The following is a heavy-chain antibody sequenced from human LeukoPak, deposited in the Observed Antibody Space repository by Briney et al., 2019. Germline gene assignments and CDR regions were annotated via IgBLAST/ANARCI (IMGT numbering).Heavy chain of an antibody. J-gene: IGHJ4*02. CDR2: ISVYNGNT. V-gene: IGHV1-18*01. CDR1: GYTFRSYG. Sequence: GASVKVSCKASGYTFRSYGISWVRQAPGQGLEWMGWISVYNGNTNYAQKLQGRVTMTTDTSTSTAYMELSRLRSDDTAVYYCARVYRRYCSSTSCYTCDYWGQGTLVTLSS. CDR3: ARVYRRYCSSTSCYTCDY. D-gene: IGHD2-2*02.